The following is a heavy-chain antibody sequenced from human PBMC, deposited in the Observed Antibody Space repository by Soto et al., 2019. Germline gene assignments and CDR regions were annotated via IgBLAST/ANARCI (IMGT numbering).Heavy chain of an antibody. CDR2: IVPMLGTP. CDR1: GGTFDNFI. D-gene: IGHD1-7*01. Sequence: QVQLVQSGAEVKEPGSSVRVSCKASGGTFDNFIMNWVRQTPGRGLEWMGVIVPMLGTPTYAEKFKGRVTISATGSSLTMSLEVTILRSDDTATYDCAINGTFSFSLSQYPGMDVWCQGNTVTVSS. J-gene: IGHJ6*02. CDR3: AINGTFSFSLSQYPGMDV. V-gene: IGHV1-69*01.